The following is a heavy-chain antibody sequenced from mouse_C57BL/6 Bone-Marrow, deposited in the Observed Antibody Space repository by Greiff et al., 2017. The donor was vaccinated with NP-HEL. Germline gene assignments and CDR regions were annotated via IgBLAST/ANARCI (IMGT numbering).Heavy chain of an antibody. Sequence: QVQLQQSGAELVRPGTSVKVSCKASGYAFTNYLIEWVKQRPGQGLEWIGVINPGSGGTNYNEKFKGKATLTADKSSSTAYIQLSSLTSEDSAVYFCARDYGIAYWGQGTLVTVSA. CDR2: INPGSGGT. CDR1: GYAFTNYL. CDR3: ARDYGIAY. V-gene: IGHV1-54*01. D-gene: IGHD1-1*01. J-gene: IGHJ3*01.